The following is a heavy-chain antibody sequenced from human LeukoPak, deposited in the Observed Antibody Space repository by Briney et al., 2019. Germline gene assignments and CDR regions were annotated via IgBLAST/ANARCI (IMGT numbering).Heavy chain of an antibody. J-gene: IGHJ4*02. V-gene: IGHV3-30*04. D-gene: IGHD1-1*01. CDR1: GFTFSSYV. CDR3: AKEQLEGIVDY. Sequence: GGSLRLSCAASGFTFSSYVMHWVRQAPGKGLEWVAIISYDGSNEYYADSVKGRFTISRDNSKNTLYLQMNSLRAEDTAVYYCAKEQLEGIVDYWGQGTLVTVSS. CDR2: ISYDGSNE.